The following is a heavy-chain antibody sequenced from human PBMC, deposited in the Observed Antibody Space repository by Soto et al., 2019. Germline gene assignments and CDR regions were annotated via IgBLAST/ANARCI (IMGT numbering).Heavy chain of an antibody. CDR2: VSHDGRNR. J-gene: IGHJ4*02. Sequence: VQLVESGGGVVQPGRSLRLSCAASGFTFSDYAMHWVRQAPGKGLEWVAVVSHDGRNRHYADSVKGRFTISRDSSKKTVSLEMTSLRAEDMAVYYCAKGGRQWLVTSDFNYWGQGALVTVSS. CDR3: AKGGRQWLVTSDFNY. D-gene: IGHD6-19*01. CDR1: GFTFSDYA. V-gene: IGHV3-30*18.